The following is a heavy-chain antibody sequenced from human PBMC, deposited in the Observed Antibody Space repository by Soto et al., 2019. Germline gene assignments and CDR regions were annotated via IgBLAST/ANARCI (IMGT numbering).Heavy chain of an antibody. CDR1: GGSISSGGYY. D-gene: IGHD3-3*01. V-gene: IGHV4-31*03. CDR3: ARGGYFFWAPDY. Sequence: QVQLQESGPGLVKPSQTLSLTCTVSGGSISSGGYYWSWMRQHPGKGLEWIGYIHYSGSTYYNPSLESRVTISVDTSKNQFSRKLSSVTAADTAVYYCARGGYFFWAPDYWGQGTLVTVSS. CDR2: IHYSGST. J-gene: IGHJ4*02.